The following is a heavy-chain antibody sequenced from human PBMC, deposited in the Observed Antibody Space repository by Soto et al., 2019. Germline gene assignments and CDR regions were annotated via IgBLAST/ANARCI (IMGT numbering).Heavy chain of an antibody. Sequence: GASVKVSCKASGGTFSSYAISWVRQAPGQGLEWMGGIIPIFGTANYAQKFQGRVTITADESTSTAYMELSSLRSEDTAVYYCARDRVPPRTFYSSSWYGNYYGMDVWGQGTTVTVSS. CDR3: ARDRVPPRTFYSSSWYGNYYGMDV. V-gene: IGHV1-69*13. CDR1: GGTFSSYA. J-gene: IGHJ6*02. CDR2: IIPIFGTA. D-gene: IGHD6-13*01.